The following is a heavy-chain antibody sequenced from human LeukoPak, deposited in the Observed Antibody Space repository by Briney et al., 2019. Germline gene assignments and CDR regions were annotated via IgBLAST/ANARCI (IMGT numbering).Heavy chain of an antibody. Sequence: ASVKVSCKVSGYTLTELSMHWVRQAPGKGLEWMGGFDPEDGETIYAQKFQGRVTMTEDTSTDTAYMELSSLRSEDTAVYYCATAPSGYTTPYYFDYWGQRTLVTVSS. V-gene: IGHV1-24*01. CDR1: GYTLTELS. J-gene: IGHJ4*02. D-gene: IGHD3-22*01. CDR2: FDPEDGET. CDR3: ATAPSGYTTPYYFDY.